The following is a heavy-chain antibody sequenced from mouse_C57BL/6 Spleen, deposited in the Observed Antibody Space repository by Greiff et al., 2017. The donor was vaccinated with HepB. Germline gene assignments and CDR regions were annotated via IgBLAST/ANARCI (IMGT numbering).Heavy chain of an antibody. CDR3: TRGPDGDY. CDR1: GYTFTDYE. V-gene: IGHV1-15*01. CDR2: IDPETGGT. J-gene: IGHJ2*01. Sequence: VQGVESGAELVRPGASVTLSCKASGYTFTDYEMHWVKQTPVHGLEWIGAIDPETGGTAYNQKFKGKAILTADKSSSTAYMELRSLTSEDSAVYYCTRGPDGDYWGQGTTLTVSS.